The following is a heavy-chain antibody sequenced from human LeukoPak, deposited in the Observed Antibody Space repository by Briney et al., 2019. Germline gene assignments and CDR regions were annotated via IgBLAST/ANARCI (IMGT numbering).Heavy chain of an antibody. CDR3: ARDGGSYDSCGYFDY. Sequence: ASVKVSCKASGYTFTSYYMHWVRQAPGQGLEWMGIINPSGGSTSYAQKFQGRVTMTRDMSTSTVYMELSSLRSEDTAVYYCARDGGSYDSCGYFDYWGQGTLVTVSS. CDR1: GYTFTSYY. CDR2: INPSGGST. D-gene: IGHD3-22*01. V-gene: IGHV1-46*01. J-gene: IGHJ4*02.